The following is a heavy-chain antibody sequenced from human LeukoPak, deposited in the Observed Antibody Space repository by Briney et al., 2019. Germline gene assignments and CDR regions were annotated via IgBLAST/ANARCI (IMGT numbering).Heavy chain of an antibody. Sequence: ASVKVSCKASGYTFTGYYMHWVRQAPGQGLEGMGWINPNSGGTNYAQKFQGRVTMTRDTSISTAYMELSRLRSDDTAVYYCARDHVTIFGVEYGMDVWGQGTTVTVSS. CDR3: ARDHVTIFGVEYGMDV. CDR1: GYTFTGYY. J-gene: IGHJ6*02. D-gene: IGHD3-3*01. V-gene: IGHV1-2*02. CDR2: INPNSGGT.